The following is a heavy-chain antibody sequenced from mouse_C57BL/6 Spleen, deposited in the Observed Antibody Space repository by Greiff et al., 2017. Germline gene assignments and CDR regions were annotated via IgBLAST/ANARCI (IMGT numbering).Heavy chain of an antibody. Sequence: EVQLEQSGPELVKPGASVKISCKASGYTFTDYYMNWVKQSHGKSLEWIGDINPNNGGTSYNQKFKGKATLTVDKSSSTAYMELRSLTSEDSAVYYCARSAYYYGSSLYYFDYWGQGTTLTVSS. CDR2: INPNNGGT. V-gene: IGHV1-26*01. D-gene: IGHD1-1*01. CDR3: ARSAYYYGSSLYYFDY. J-gene: IGHJ2*01. CDR1: GYTFTDYY.